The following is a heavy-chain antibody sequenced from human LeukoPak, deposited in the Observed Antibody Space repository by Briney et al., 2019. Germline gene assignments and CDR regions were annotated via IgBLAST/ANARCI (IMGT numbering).Heavy chain of an antibody. CDR1: GFTFSDYY. CDR3: ARDAFTIFGVVITTQRFDY. CDR2: ISSSGSTI. Sequence: PGGSLRPSCAASGFTFSDYYMSWIRQAPGKGLEWVSYISSSGSTIYYADSVKGRFTISRDNAKNSLYLQMNSLRAEDTAVYYCARDAFTIFGVVITTQRFDYWGQGTLVTVSS. V-gene: IGHV3-11*01. J-gene: IGHJ4*02. D-gene: IGHD3-3*01.